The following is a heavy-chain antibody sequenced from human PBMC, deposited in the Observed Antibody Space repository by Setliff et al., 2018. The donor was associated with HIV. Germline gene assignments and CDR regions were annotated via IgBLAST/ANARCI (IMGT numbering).Heavy chain of an antibody. V-gene: IGHV3-23*01. CDR2: ISDSGDNT. CDR3: AKGGGSPY. CDR1: GFTFSSYA. D-gene: IGHD1-26*01. J-gene: IGHJ4*02. Sequence: GVLRLSCAASGFTFSSYAMSWVRQAPGKGLEWVSAISDSGDNTFYADSVKGRITISRDNSKNTLYLQMNSLRAEDTAVYFCAKGGGSPYWGQGTLVTVSS.